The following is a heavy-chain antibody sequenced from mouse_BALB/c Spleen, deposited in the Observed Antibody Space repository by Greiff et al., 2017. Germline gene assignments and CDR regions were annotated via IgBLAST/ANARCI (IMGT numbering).Heavy chain of an antibody. CDR2: ISNGGGST. J-gene: IGHJ2*01. CDR3: ARHGWEGYYFDY. Sequence: EVMLVESGGGLVQTGGSLKLSCAASGFTFSSYTMSWVRQTPEKRLEWVAYISNGGGSTYYPDTVKGRFTISRDNAKNTLYLQMSSLKSEDTAMYYCARHGWEGYYFDYWGQGTTLTVSS. D-gene: IGHD1-1*02. CDR1: GFTFSSYT. V-gene: IGHV5-12-2*01.